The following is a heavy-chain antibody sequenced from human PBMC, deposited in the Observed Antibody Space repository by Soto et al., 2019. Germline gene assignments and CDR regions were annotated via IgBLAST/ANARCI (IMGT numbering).Heavy chain of an antibody. V-gene: IGHV3-11*01. CDR3: AGDPYYYASEY. CDR1: GFTFSDYY. Sequence: QVQLVESGGGLVKPGGSLRLSCAASGFTFSDYYMTWIRQAPGKGLKWVSYISGGGTTIYYADSVKGRFTVSRDNAKKSLYLQMNSLRAEDTAVYYCAGDPYYYASEYWGQGTLVTVSS. J-gene: IGHJ4*02. CDR2: ISGGGTTI. D-gene: IGHD3-10*01.